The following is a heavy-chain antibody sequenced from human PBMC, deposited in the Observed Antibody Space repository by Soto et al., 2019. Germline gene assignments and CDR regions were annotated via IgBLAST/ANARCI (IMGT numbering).Heavy chain of an antibody. D-gene: IGHD3-10*01. CDR3: ARDGSGGAWGWFDP. CDR1: GYTFIRYG. V-gene: IGHV3-33*01. CDR2: IWYDGSNK. Sequence: QVQLVESGGGVVQPXXSLRLSCAASGYTFIRYGMHWVRQAPGKGLEWVAVIWYDGSNKYYADSVKGRFTISRDNSKNTVFLQMDSLRVEDTALYYCARDGSGGAWGWFDPWGQGTLVSVSS. J-gene: IGHJ5*02.